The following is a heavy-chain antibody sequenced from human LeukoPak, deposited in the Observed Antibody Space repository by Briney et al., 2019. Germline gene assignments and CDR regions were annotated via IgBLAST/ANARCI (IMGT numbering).Heavy chain of an antibody. J-gene: IGHJ3*02. Sequence: PGGSLRLSCAASGFTFSSYAMSWVRQAPGKGLEWVSAISGSGGSTYYADSVKGRFTISRDNAKNSLYLQMNSLRVEDTAMYYCARVNDQDAFDIWGQGTMVTVSS. V-gene: IGHV3-23*01. CDR1: GFTFSSYA. D-gene: IGHD2-2*01. CDR3: ARVNDQDAFDI. CDR2: ISGSGGST.